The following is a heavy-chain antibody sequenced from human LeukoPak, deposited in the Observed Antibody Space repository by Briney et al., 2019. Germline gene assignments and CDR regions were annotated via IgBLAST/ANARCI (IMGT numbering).Heavy chain of an antibody. J-gene: IGHJ3*02. CDR2: INPNSGGT. D-gene: IGHD5-12*01. Sequence: AASVKVSCKASGYTFTGYYMHWVRQAPGQGLEWMGWINPNSGGTTYAQKFQGWVTMTRDTSISTAYMELSRLRSDDTAVYYCARDRVHIVATTEGMAFDIWGQGTMVTVSS. V-gene: IGHV1-2*04. CDR1: GYTFTGYY. CDR3: ARDRVHIVATTEGMAFDI.